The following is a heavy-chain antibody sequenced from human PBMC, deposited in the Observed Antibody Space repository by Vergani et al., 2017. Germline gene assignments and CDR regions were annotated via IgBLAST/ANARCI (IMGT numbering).Heavy chain of an antibody. J-gene: IGHJ6*03. D-gene: IGHD1-1*01. V-gene: IGHV3-53*02. CDR1: GFSVSNNY. CDR3: AKMCNWDDSYFYCMDV. Sequence: EVQLVETGGGLIQPGGSLRLSCVVSGFSVSNNYMSWVRHRPGKGLEWVSFIFTVGTTYYEDSVKGRFTISRDNSKKTVHLQMNSLTAEDTAVYYCAKMCNWDDSYFYCMDVWGKGTTVTVSS. CDR2: IFTVGTT.